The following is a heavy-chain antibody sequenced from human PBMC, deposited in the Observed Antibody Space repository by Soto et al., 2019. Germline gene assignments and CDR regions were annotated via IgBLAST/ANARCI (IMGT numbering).Heavy chain of an antibody. V-gene: IGHV3-23*01. D-gene: IGHD6-19*01. CDR1: GFTFSSYA. J-gene: IGHJ4*02. Sequence: EVQLLESGGGLVQPGGSLRLSCAASGFTFSSYAMSWVRQAPGKGLEWVSAISGSGGSTYYADSVKGRFTISRDNSKNTLYQQINSLRAEDTAVYYCAKDLKGGWPPGYWGQGTLVTVSS. CDR2: ISGSGGST. CDR3: AKDLKGGWPPGY.